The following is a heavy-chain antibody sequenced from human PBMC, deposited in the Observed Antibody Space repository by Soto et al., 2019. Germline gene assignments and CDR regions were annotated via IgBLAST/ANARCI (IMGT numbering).Heavy chain of an antibody. J-gene: IGHJ4*02. V-gene: IGHV4-59*01. Sequence: SETLSLTCTASDGSISNFYWSWIRQPPGKGLEWIGYISSSGNTNYNPSLKSRVSISVDTSKNQFSLNLTSVTAADTGVYYCARAPMVLTRSYFDSWVQGTPVTVTS. CDR1: DGSISNFY. D-gene: IGHD3-22*01. CDR3: ARAPMVLTRSYFDS. CDR2: ISSSGNT.